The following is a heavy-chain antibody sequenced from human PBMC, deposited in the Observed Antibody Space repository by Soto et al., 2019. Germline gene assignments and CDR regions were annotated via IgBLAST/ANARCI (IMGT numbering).Heavy chain of an antibody. D-gene: IGHD2-15*01. V-gene: IGHV3-53*01. Sequence: EVQLVESGGGLIQPGGSLRLSCAASGFTVSSNYMSWVRQAPGKGLEWVSVIYSGGSTYYADSVKGRFTISRDNSKNTMYVQMTSLRAEDTAVYYCARGYCSGGSCSRGGFDPWGQGTLVTVSS. CDR2: IYSGGST. CDR3: ARGYCSGGSCSRGGFDP. CDR1: GFTVSSNY. J-gene: IGHJ5*02.